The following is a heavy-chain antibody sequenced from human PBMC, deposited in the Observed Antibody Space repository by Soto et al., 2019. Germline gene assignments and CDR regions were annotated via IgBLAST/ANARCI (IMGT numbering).Heavy chain of an antibody. V-gene: IGHV3-15*01. CDR3: AAGTGRTDFDY. Sequence: EVQLVESGGGLVKPGGSLRLSCAASGFAFSNAWISWVRQAPGKGLEWVGRIISKTDGGATDYSAPVKDRFIMSRDDSKNTLYLQMNSLKTEDTAVYYCAAGTGRTDFDYWGQGTLVTVSS. CDR1: GFAFSNAW. D-gene: IGHD2-2*01. CDR2: IISKTDGGAT. J-gene: IGHJ4*02.